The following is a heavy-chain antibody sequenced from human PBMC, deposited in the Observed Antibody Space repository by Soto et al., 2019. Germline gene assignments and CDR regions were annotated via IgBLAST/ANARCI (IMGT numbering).Heavy chain of an antibody. Sequence: QVQLVQSGAEVKKPGASVKVSCKASGYTFTSYGISWVRQAPGQGLEWMGWISAYNGNTNYAQKLQGRVTMTTDTSTSTDDMELRSLRSDDTAVYYCAREPLNSSGWYWYFDLWGRGTLVTVSS. J-gene: IGHJ2*01. CDR1: GYTFTSYG. V-gene: IGHV1-18*01. D-gene: IGHD6-19*01. CDR3: AREPLNSSGWYWYFDL. CDR2: ISAYNGNT.